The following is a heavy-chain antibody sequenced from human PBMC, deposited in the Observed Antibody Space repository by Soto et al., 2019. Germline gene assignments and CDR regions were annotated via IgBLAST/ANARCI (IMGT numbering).Heavy chain of an antibody. V-gene: IGHV1-46*01. D-gene: IGHD2-2*03. CDR3: ARNGGGYCSSTSCYYHYYGMDV. CDR2: INPSGGST. CDR1: GYTFTSYY. J-gene: IGHJ6*02. Sequence: ASVKVSCKASGYTFTSYYMHWVRQAPGQGLEWMGIINPSGGSTSYAQKFQGRVTMTRDTSTSTVYMELSSLRSEDTAVYYCARNGGGYCSSTSCYYHYYGMDVWGQ.